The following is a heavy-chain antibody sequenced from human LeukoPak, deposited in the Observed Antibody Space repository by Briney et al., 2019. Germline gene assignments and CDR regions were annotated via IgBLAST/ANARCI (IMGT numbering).Heavy chain of an antibody. CDR1: GFTFSNYG. D-gene: IGHD6-13*01. V-gene: IGHV3-30*03. J-gene: IGHJ5*02. Sequence: GGSLRLSCVASGFTFSNYGMHWVRQGPGKGLEWVAFISYDGSLKYYADSVKGRFTISRDNSKNTLYLQMNSLRAEDTAVYYCARAGTQQGFDPWGQGTLVTVSS. CDR3: ARAGTQQGFDP. CDR2: ISYDGSLK.